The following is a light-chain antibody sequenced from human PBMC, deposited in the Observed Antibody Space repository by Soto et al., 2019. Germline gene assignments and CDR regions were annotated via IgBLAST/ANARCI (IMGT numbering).Light chain of an antibody. V-gene: IGKV1-27*01. CDR3: QQYHNWLPIT. Sequence: DIQVTQYPSSLSASVGDRVTITCRASQGIKNYLAWYQQKPGEIPKLLIYAASTLESGIPPRFSGSGSGTDFTLTIDTLQSEDFAVYYCQQYHNWLPITFGQGTRVEI. CDR1: QGIKNY. J-gene: IGKJ5*01. CDR2: AAS.